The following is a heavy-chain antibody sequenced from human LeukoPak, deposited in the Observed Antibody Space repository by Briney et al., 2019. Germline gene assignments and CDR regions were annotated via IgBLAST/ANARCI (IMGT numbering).Heavy chain of an antibody. V-gene: IGHV4-4*07. CDR1: GDSISDNY. CDR2: MFSSGST. D-gene: IGHD3/OR15-3a*01. CDR3: AREITLLGLTLLRSDYYYIDV. Sequence: SETLSLTCTVAGDSISDNYWSWIRHPAGKGLERIGRMFSSGSTNSNPSLKSRVTMSVDTSKNQFSLRLSSVTAADTAIYYCAREITLLGLTLLRSDYYYIDVWGKGTPVIVSS. J-gene: IGHJ6*03.